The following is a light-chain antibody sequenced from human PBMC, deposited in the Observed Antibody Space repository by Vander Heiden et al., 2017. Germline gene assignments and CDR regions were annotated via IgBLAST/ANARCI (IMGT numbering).Light chain of an antibody. J-gene: IGKJ4*01. CDR1: QDITNY. Sequence: DIQMTQSPSSLSASVGDRVTISRRAGQDITNYLNWYQQKPGKAPKLLIYDASKLGTGVPSRFSGSGCGTDFTFTISSLQPEDTATYYCQQYDDLPLTFGGGTKVEI. V-gene: IGKV1-33*01. CDR3: QQYDDLPLT. CDR2: DAS.